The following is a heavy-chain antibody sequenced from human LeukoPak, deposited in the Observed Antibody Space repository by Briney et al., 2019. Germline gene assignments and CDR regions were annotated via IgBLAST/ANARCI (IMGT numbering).Heavy chain of an antibody. CDR2: INPDGREK. CDR1: GITFSGAY. D-gene: IGHD5-12*01. J-gene: IGHJ6*02. Sequence: PGGSLRLSCAASGITFSGAYMTWVRQAPGKGLEWVANINPDGREKSYVDSLKGRVTISRDNAKDSLYLQMNSLRAEDTAVYYCARSSRVGTSPFYGTDVWGQGTTVTVSS. V-gene: IGHV3-7*04. CDR3: ARSSRVGTSPFYGTDV.